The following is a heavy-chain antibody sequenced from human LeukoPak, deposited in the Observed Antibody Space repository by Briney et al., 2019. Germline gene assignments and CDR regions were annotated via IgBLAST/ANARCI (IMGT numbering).Heavy chain of an antibody. Sequence: SETLSLTCTLSGGSISSYYWSWIRQPPEKGLEWIGYIYYSGSTNYNPSLKSRVTISVDTSKNQFSLKLSSVTAADTAVYYCARVDPDSSSTLEVFDYWGQGTLVTVSS. CDR2: IYYSGST. CDR3: ARVDPDSSSTLEVFDY. V-gene: IGHV4-59*01. D-gene: IGHD6-6*01. CDR1: GGSISSYY. J-gene: IGHJ4*02.